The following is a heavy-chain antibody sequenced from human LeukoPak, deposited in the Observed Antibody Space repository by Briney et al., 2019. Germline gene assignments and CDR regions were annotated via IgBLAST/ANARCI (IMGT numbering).Heavy chain of an antibody. CDR3: ARGRAARLLIFDY. CDR1: GFTFRTYG. D-gene: IGHD6-6*01. CDR2: INSDSDTV. Sequence: GGSLRLSCAASGFTFRTYGMNWVRQAPGKGLEWISYINSDSDTVYHSNSVKGRFTISRDNAKNSLYLQMNSLRAEDTAVYYCARGRAARLLIFDYWGQGTLVTVSS. J-gene: IGHJ4*02. V-gene: IGHV3-48*01.